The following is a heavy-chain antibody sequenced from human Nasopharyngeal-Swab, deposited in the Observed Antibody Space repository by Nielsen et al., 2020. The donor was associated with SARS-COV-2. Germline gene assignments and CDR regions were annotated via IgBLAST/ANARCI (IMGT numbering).Heavy chain of an antibody. Sequence: GASLKISCAASGFPFSDYSMNWVRQAPGKGLEWVSYISNGGSIIYYADSVKGRFTISRDNAGTSLSLQMNSLRAEDTAVYYCARFSNKGNRYWFFDLWGRGTPVTVSS. V-gene: IGHV3-48*04. CDR3: ARFSNKGNRYWFFDL. D-gene: IGHD1-14*01. CDR1: GFPFSDYS. J-gene: IGHJ2*01. CDR2: ISNGGSII.